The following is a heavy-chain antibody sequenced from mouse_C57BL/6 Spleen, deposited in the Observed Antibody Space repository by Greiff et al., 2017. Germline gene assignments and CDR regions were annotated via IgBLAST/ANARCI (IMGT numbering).Heavy chain of an antibody. V-gene: IGHV14-2*01. J-gene: IGHJ3*01. CDR3: ARSDDYGAWFAY. Sequence: EVHLVESGAELVKPGASVKLSCTASGFNIKDYYMHWVKQRTEQGLEWIGRIDPEDGETKYAPKFQGKATISADTSSNTAYLQLSSLTSEDTAVYYCARSDDYGAWFAYWGQGTLVTVSA. CDR1: GFNIKDYY. D-gene: IGHD2-4*01. CDR2: IDPEDGET.